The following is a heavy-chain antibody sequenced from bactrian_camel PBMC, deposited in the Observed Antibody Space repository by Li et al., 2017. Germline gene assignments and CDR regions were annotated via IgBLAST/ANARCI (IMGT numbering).Heavy chain of an antibody. Sequence: DVQLVESGGGSVQTGGSLRLSCEVSPSYSRFCLAWFRQSPGKEREGVALITRSDNSAYADSVKGRFIISKDNAKNTLSLQMNDLKPEDTGVYYCAADLRAAGTMIIHFHKAPYAYDSWGQGTQVTVS. CDR3: AADLRAAGTMIIHFHKAPYAYDS. CDR1: PSYSRFC. J-gene: IGHJ4*01. D-gene: IGHD4*01. CDR2: ITRSDNS. V-gene: IGHV3S67*01.